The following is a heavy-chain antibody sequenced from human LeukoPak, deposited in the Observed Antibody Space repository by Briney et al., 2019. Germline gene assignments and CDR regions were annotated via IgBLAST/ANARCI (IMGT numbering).Heavy chain of an antibody. D-gene: IGHD3-10*01. V-gene: IGHV3-30*18. CDR2: ISYDGSNK. CDR1: GFPFSSHA. J-gene: IGHJ4*02. CDR3: AKQPLVRGGWYFDY. Sequence: GRSLRLSCAATGFPFSSHAMHWARQAPGTGLEWVEVISYDGSNKYYADSVKGRFTISRDNSKNTLYLQMNSLRTEDTAVYYCAKQPLVRGGWYFDYWGQGTLVTVSS.